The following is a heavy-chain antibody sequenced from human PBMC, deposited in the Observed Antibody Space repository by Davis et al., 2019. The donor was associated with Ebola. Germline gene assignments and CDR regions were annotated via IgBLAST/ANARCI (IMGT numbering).Heavy chain of an antibody. J-gene: IGHJ2*01. D-gene: IGHD4-17*01. V-gene: IGHV3-23*01. CDR2: LRLSADT. Sequence: GESLKIPCVAPGFVFRSYVMRWVRRAPAKGLEWVSTLRLSADTYYADSVKGRFTISRDNAKNSLYLQMNSLRDEDTAVYYCTRHVSGDFWYFDLWGRGTLVTVSS. CDR3: TRHVSGDFWYFDL. CDR1: GFVFRSYV.